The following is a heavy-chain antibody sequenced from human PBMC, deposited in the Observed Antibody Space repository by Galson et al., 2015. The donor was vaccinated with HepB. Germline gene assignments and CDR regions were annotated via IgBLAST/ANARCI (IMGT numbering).Heavy chain of an antibody. D-gene: IGHD4-11*01. CDR2: FDPEDGET. CDR1: GYTLTELS. V-gene: IGHV1-24*01. CDR3: ATATTLRANDAFDI. J-gene: IGHJ3*02. Sequence: SVKVSCKVSGYTLTELSMHWVRQAPGKGLEWMGGFDPEDGETIYAQKFQGRVTMTEDTSTDTAYMELSSLRSEDTAVYFCATATTLRANDAFDIWGQGTMVTVSS.